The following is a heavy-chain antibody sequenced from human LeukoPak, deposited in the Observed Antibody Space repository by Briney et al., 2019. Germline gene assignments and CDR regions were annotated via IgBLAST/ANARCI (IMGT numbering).Heavy chain of an antibody. J-gene: IGHJ4*02. Sequence: GGSLRLSCAASGFTFSSYWMSWVRQAPGKGLEWVVNIKQDGSEKYYVDSVKGRFTISRDNAKNSLFLQMNSLRAEDTAVYYCARIRQGYCSTTSCYYFDYWGQGTLVTVSS. CDR1: GFTFSSYW. CDR3: ARIRQGYCSTTSCYYFDY. CDR2: IKQDGSEK. V-gene: IGHV3-7*03. D-gene: IGHD2-2*01.